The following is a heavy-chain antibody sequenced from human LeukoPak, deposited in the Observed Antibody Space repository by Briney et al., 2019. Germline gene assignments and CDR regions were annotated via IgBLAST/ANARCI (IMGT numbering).Heavy chain of an antibody. CDR2: IIPILGIA. CDR3: AREGRLPALDY. Sequence: ASVKVSCKASGGTFSSYAISWVRQAPGQGLEWMGRIIPILGIANYAQKFQGRVTITADKSTSTAYMEQSSLRSEDTAVYYCAREGRLPALDYWGQGTLVNVSS. J-gene: IGHJ4*02. D-gene: IGHD4-11*01. V-gene: IGHV1-69*04. CDR1: GGTFSSYA.